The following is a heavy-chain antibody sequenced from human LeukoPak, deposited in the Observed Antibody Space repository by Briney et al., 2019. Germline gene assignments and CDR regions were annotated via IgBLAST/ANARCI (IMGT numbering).Heavy chain of an antibody. V-gene: IGHV3-30*02. CDR3: GRQAAPDY. CDR2: IRYDGSKK. J-gene: IGHJ4*02. D-gene: IGHD2-15*01. Sequence: GGSLRLSCAASGFTFSSFGMHWVRQAPGKGLEWVAFIRYDGSKKYYADSVKGRFSISRDNSQNTLYLQMDSLRAEDTAVYYCGRQAAPDYWGQGTLVTVSS. CDR1: GFTFSSFG.